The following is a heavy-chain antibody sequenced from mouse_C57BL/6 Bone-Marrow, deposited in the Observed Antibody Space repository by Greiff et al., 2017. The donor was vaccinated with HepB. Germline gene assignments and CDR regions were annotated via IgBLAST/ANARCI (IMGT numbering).Heavy chain of an antibody. V-gene: IGHV2-5*01. D-gene: IGHD4-1*01. CDR1: GFSLTSYG. CDR3: ANTGRNWYFDV. CDR2: IRRGGRT. Sequence: VKLVESGPGLVQPSQCLSITCKVSGFSLTSYGVHWVRQSPGKGLEWLGVIRRGGRTDYNAAFMSRLSITKDNSKRHVFFKINSLQADDTAIYYCANTGRNWYFDVWGTGTTVTVSS. J-gene: IGHJ1*03.